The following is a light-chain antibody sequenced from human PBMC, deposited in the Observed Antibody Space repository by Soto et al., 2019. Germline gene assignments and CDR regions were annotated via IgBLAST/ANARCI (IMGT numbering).Light chain of an antibody. CDR1: ESVSTY. J-gene: IGKJ1*01. CDR3: HEYLNWPPE. Sequence: ETVMTQSPATLSVSPGERVTLSCRASESVSTYLAWYQQKPGQAPRLLIYGASARATGITDRFSGSGSGTEFTLIISNLQPEDFALYYCHEYLNWPPELGQGSKVEIK. CDR2: GAS. V-gene: IGKV3-15*01.